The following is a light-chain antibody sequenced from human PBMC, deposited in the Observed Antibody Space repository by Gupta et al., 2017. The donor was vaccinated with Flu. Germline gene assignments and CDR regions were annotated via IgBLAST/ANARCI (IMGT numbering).Light chain of an antibody. Sequence: LTQPPSASGTPGQRVTISCSGSSSNIGSNYVYWYQQLPGTAPKLLIYRNNQRPSGVPDRFSGSKSGTSASLAIGGLRSEDEADYYCAAWDDSLSGFYVFGTGTKVTVL. J-gene: IGLJ1*01. CDR3: AAWDDSLSGFYV. V-gene: IGLV1-47*01. CDR2: RNN. CDR1: SSNIGSNY.